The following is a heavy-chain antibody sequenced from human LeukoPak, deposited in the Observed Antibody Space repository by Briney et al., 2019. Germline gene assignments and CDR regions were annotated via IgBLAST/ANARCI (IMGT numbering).Heavy chain of an antibody. Sequence: PGGSLRLSCAASGFTVSSNYMSWVRQAPGKGLEWVSVIYSVGRPYYADSVKGRFTISRDNSKNTLYLQMNSLRAEDTAVYYCARDDSRRNDAFDIWGQGTMVTVSS. CDR1: GFTVSSNY. V-gene: IGHV3-66*01. D-gene: IGHD3-22*01. J-gene: IGHJ3*02. CDR2: IYSVGRP. CDR3: ARDDSRRNDAFDI.